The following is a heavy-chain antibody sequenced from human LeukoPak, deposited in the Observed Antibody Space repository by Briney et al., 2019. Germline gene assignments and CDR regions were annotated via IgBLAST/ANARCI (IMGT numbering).Heavy chain of an antibody. CDR3: ARVPLWFGEFGFDY. CDR1: GGSFSGYY. Sequence: SETLSLTCAVYGGSFSGYYWSWIRQPPGKGLEWIGEINHSGSTNYNPSLKSRVTISVDTSKNQFSLKLSSVTAADTAVYYCARVPLWFGEFGFDYWGQGTLVTVSS. D-gene: IGHD3-10*01. J-gene: IGHJ4*02. CDR2: INHSGST. V-gene: IGHV4-34*01.